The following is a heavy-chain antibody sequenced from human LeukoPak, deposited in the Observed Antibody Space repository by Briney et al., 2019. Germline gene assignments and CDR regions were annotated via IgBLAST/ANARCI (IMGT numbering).Heavy chain of an antibody. D-gene: IGHD5-18*01. CDR1: GYTFTGYY. V-gene: IGHV1-2*02. CDR3: ARPNSYGYPYYFDY. J-gene: IGHJ4*02. CDR2: INPNSGGT. Sequence: APVKVSCKASGYTFTGYYMHWVRQAPGQGLEWMGWINPNSGGTNYAQKFQGRVTMTRDTSISTAYMELSRLRSDDTAVYYCARPNSYGYPYYFDYWGQGTLVTVSS.